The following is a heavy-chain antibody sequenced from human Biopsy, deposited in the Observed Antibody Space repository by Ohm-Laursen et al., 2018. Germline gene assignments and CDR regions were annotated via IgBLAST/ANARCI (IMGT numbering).Heavy chain of an antibody. CDR1: GYSMSTYY. Sequence: SDTLSLTWSVSGYSMSTYYWSWIRQTPGKGLEWIGEINHSGRTNYNPSLKSRVTISVDTSKNQFSLKVRSVTAADTAVYYCVRGVDYYDPYHYYALDVWGQGTTVTVSS. D-gene: IGHD3-22*01. V-gene: IGHV4-34*01. CDR2: INHSGRT. CDR3: VRGVDYYDPYHYYALDV. J-gene: IGHJ6*02.